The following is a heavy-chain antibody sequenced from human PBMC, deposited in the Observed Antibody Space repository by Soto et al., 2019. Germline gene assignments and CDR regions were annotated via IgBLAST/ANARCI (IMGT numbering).Heavy chain of an antibody. J-gene: IGHJ4*02. CDR1: GDSVSSNSAA. Sequence: SQTLSLTCAISGDSVSSNSAAWNWIRQSPSRGLEWLGRTYYRSKWYNDYAVSVKSRITINPDTSKNQFSLQLNSVTPEDTAVYYCARQGVGGYDILTGYYPSTYFDYWGQGTLVTVSS. D-gene: IGHD3-9*01. V-gene: IGHV6-1*01. CDR2: TYYRSKWYN. CDR3: ARQGVGGYDILTGYYPSTYFDY.